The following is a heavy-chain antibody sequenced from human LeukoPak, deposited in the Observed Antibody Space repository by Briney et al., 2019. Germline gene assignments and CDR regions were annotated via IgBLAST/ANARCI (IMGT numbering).Heavy chain of an antibody. Sequence: PGGSLRLSCVASGLTFEDYALSWVRQAPGKGLEWVSGINWNGGSTGYADSVKGRFTISRDNAKNSLYLQMNSLRAEDTALYYCASHASYYYDSSGYRHFDLWGQATLVTVSS. D-gene: IGHD3-22*01. V-gene: IGHV3-20*04. CDR2: INWNGGST. J-gene: IGHJ4*02. CDR1: GLTFEDYA. CDR3: ASHASYYYDSSGYRHFDL.